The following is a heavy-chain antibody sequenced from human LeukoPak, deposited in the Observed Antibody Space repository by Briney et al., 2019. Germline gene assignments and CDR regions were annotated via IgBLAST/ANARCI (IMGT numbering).Heavy chain of an antibody. CDR2: IYTSGST. CDR1: GGSISSYY. V-gene: IGHV4-4*09. Sequence: SETLSLTCTVSGGSISSYYWSWIRQPPGKGLEWIGYIYTSGSTNYNPSLKSRVTISVDTSKNQFSLKLSSVTAADTAVYYCARQRDWFDPWGQGTPVTVSS. CDR3: ARQRDWFDP. J-gene: IGHJ5*02.